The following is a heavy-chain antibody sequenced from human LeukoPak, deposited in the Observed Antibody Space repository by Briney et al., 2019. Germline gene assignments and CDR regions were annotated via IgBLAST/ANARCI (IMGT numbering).Heavy chain of an antibody. Sequence: GGSLRLSCAASGFTFSNFWMNRVRQVPGKGLEWVANIKQDGSEKYYVDSMKGRFTISRDNAKNSLYLQMNSLRAEDTAVYYCARDRYDYVWGSYRDYWGQGTLVTVSS. CDR1: GFTFSNFW. CDR3: ARDRYDYVWGSYRDY. CDR2: IKQDGSEK. V-gene: IGHV3-7*03. J-gene: IGHJ4*02. D-gene: IGHD3-16*02.